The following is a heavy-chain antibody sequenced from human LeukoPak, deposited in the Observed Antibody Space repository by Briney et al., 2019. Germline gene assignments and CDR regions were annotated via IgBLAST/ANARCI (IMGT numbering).Heavy chain of an antibody. CDR3: AKDGLQSSEWSPPLNF. CDR2: ISGNAGST. D-gene: IGHD3-3*01. J-gene: IGHJ4*02. CDR1: GFTLSSYS. V-gene: IGHV3-23*01. Sequence: GGSLRLSCTASGFTLSSYSMSWVRQAPGKGLEWVSLISGNAGSTHYPDSVKGRFTISRDIYTNTLFLQMNGLRAEDTATYYCAKDGLQSSEWSPPLNFWGQGILVTVSS.